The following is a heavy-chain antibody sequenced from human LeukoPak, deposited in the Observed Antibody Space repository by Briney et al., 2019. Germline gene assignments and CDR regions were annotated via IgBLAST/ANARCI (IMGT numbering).Heavy chain of an antibody. Sequence: GGSLRLSCAASGFTFSSYGMHWVRQAPGKGLEWVAFIRYDGSNKYYAGSVKGRFTISRDNSKNTLYLQMNSLRAEDTAVYYCAKDRTYYDFWSGYYTGSLTSSHFDYWGQGTLVTVSS. CDR1: GFTFSSYG. J-gene: IGHJ4*02. CDR2: IRYDGSNK. D-gene: IGHD3-3*01. V-gene: IGHV3-30*02. CDR3: AKDRTYYDFWSGYYTGSLTSSHFDY.